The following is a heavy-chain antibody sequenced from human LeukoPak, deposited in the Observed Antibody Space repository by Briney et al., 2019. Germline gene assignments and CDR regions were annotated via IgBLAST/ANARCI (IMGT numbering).Heavy chain of an antibody. V-gene: IGHV3-23*01. D-gene: IGHD3-10*01. CDR2: ISGNGYST. Sequence: GGSLRLSCAASRFTFTRHAMSWVRQAPGRGLEWVSTISGNGYSTFYADSVKGRFTISRDNSNNTLYLQMNALRADDAALYYCARDLLWFGESSVGWGQGSLVTVSS. J-gene: IGHJ4*02. CDR1: RFTFTRHA. CDR3: ARDLLWFGESSVG.